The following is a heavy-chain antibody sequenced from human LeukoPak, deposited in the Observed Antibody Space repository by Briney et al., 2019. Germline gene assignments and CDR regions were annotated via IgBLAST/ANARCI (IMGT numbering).Heavy chain of an antibody. J-gene: IGHJ4*02. CDR3: ASAGITMVRGVPDY. CDR1: GGSISSYY. V-gene: IGHV4-4*07. D-gene: IGHD3-10*01. CDR2: IYTSGST. Sequence: SETLSLTCTVSGGSISSYYWSWIRQPAGKGLEWIGRIYTSGSTNYNPSLKSRVTMSVDTSKNQFSLKLSSVTAADTAVYYCASAGITMVRGVPDYWGQGTLVTVSS.